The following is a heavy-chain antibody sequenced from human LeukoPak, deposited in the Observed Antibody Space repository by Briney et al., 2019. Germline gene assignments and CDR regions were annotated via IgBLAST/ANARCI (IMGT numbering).Heavy chain of an antibody. V-gene: IGHV5-51*01. CDR3: ARLGGYCSGGSCYGLYYFDY. Sequence: PGESLKISCKGSGYSFTSYWIGWVRQMPGKGLEWMGIIYPGDSDTRCSPSFQGQVTISADKSISTAYLQWSSLKASDTAMYYCARLGGYCSGGSCYGLYYFDYWGQGTLVTVSS. D-gene: IGHD2-15*01. J-gene: IGHJ4*02. CDR1: GYSFTSYW. CDR2: IYPGDSDT.